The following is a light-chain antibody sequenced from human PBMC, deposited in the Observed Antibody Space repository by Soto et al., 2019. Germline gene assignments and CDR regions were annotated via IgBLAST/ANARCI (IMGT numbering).Light chain of an antibody. Sequence: QSLSAPSVSPQERVTLYCRASQNIHNHMSWFLQKPGQTPRLLIYDAIIRAPDVPARFSGSWSGTEFTLTINSLQSEDFAVYYCQQYDAWPLTVGGGTKVDIK. J-gene: IGKJ4*01. CDR3: QQYDAWPLT. CDR1: QNIHNH. V-gene: IGKV3-15*01. CDR2: DAI.